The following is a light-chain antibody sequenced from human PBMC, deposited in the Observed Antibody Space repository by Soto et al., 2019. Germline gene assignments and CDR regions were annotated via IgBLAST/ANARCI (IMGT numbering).Light chain of an antibody. V-gene: IGKV3-15*01. CDR1: QSFRGL. Sequence: EIVLTQSPVTLSLSPGERATLSCRASQSFRGLLAWYQQKPGQAPRLLIYGASTRATGIPARFSGSGSATEFTLTISSLQSEDFAVYYCQQYNNWPPKTFGGGTKVDIK. CDR2: GAS. J-gene: IGKJ4*01. CDR3: QQYNNWPPKT.